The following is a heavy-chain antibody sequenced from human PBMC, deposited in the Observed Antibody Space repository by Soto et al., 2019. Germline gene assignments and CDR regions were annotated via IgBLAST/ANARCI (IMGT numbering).Heavy chain of an antibody. D-gene: IGHD6-6*01. CDR1: GYTFTSYD. CDR3: ARAYQYSSLSYYYGMDV. CDR2: MNPNSGNT. V-gene: IGHV1-8*01. J-gene: IGHJ6*02. Sequence: ASVKVSCKASGYTFTSYDINWVRQATGQGLEWMGWMNPNSGNTGYAQKFQGRVTMTRNTSISTAYMELSSLRSEDTAVYYCARAYQYSSLSYYYGMDVWGQGTTVTVSS.